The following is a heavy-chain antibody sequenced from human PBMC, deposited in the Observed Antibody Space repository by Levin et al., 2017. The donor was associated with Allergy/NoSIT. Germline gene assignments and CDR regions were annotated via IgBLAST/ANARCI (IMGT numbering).Heavy chain of an antibody. J-gene: IGHJ4*02. CDR1: GGSISSGTYF. V-gene: IGHV4-39*01. Sequence: SETLSLTCTVSGGSISSGTYFWGWIRQPPGKRLEWIGTISYSGSTSYNSSLKSRVTVSVDTSKNQFSLKLTSVTTADTAVYYCARRYCVGGACHPDYWGQGTLVTVSS. CDR2: ISYSGST. CDR3: ARRYCVGGACHPDY. D-gene: IGHD2-8*02.